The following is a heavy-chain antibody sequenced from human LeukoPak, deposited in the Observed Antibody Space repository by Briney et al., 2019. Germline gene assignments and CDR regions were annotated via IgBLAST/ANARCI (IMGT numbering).Heavy chain of an antibody. D-gene: IGHD3-10*01. CDR3: AKAFRGITMVRGVPFDY. J-gene: IGHJ4*02. Sequence: RAGGSLRLSCAASGFTFSSYAMHWVRQAPGKGLEWVAVISYDGSNKYYADSVKGRFTISRDNSKNTLYLQMNSLRAEDTAVYYCAKAFRGITMVRGVPFDYWGQGTLVTVSS. V-gene: IGHV3-30-3*01. CDR2: ISYDGSNK. CDR1: GFTFSSYA.